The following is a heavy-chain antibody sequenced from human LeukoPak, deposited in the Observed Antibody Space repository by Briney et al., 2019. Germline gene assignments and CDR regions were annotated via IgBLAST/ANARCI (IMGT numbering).Heavy chain of an antibody. CDR2: IKQGGREE. CDR1: EFIFSDYW. Sequence: GGSLRLSCVASEFIFSDYWMSWVRQAPGKGLEWVANIKQGGREEEYVGSVKGRFAISRDDAKSTLYLQMDSLSGDDTAVYYCARDNGGWLDSWGRGTLVTVSS. V-gene: IGHV3-7*01. D-gene: IGHD3-10*01. CDR3: ARDNGGWLDS. J-gene: IGHJ5*01.